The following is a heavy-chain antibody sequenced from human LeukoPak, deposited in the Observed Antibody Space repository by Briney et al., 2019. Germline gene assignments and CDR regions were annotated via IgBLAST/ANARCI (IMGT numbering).Heavy chain of an antibody. J-gene: IGHJ4*02. CDR1: GFTFSAYS. V-gene: IGHV3-48*01. D-gene: IGHD5-24*01. CDR2: ISDNGRTK. CDR3: ARHVEMGY. Sequence: GGSLRLSCAGSGFTFSAYSMNWVRQAPGKGLEWVSHISDNGRTKYYANSVQGRFTVSRDNAKNSLYLQMNSLRADDTAVYYCARHVEMGYWGQGTLVTVSS.